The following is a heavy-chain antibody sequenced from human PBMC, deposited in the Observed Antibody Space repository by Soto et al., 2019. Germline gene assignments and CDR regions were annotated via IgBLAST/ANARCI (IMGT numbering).Heavy chain of an antibody. D-gene: IGHD6-19*01. V-gene: IGHV4-59*01. CDR1: GGSISSYY. Sequence: SENLSLTCTVSGGSISSYYWSWIRQPPGKGLEWIGYIYYSGSTNYNPSLKSRVTVSVDTSKNQFSLKVSSVTAADTAVYYCARSRIAVAGFFDSWGQGTLVTVS. J-gene: IGHJ4*02. CDR3: ARSRIAVAGFFDS. CDR2: IYYSGST.